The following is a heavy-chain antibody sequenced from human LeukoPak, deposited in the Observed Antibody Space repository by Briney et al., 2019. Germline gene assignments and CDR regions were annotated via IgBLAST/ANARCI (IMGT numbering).Heavy chain of an antibody. CDR2: IKSKTDGGTT. Sequence: GGSLRLSCAASGFTFSNAWMTWVRQAPGKGLEWVGRIKSKTDGGTTDYAAPVKGRFTISRDDSKNMLYLQVTSLKTEDTAVYYCTTAGDYYDSSGYYYATGYFDYWGQGTLVTVSS. D-gene: IGHD3-22*01. CDR1: GFTFSNAW. V-gene: IGHV3-15*01. CDR3: TTAGDYYDSSGYYYATGYFDY. J-gene: IGHJ4*02.